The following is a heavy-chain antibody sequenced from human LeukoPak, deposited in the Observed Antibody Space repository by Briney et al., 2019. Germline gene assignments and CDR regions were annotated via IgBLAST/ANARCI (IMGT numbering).Heavy chain of an antibody. J-gene: IGHJ4*02. V-gene: IGHV4-59*08. CDR2: IYSSGST. D-gene: IGHD4/OR15-4a*01. CDR1: GCPICCYY. CDR3: ARHAYYNPQDYFDS. Sequence: SETLPLTFTVSGCPICCYYWTWIPQPPGKGLEWIGYIYSSGSTDYNPSLKGRVTISVDTSKNHFSLNLTSVTAADTAVYYCARHAYYNPQDYFDSWGQGSLVTVSS.